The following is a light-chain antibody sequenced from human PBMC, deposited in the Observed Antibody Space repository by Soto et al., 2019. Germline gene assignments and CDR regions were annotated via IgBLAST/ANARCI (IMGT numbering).Light chain of an antibody. Sequence: QSVLTQPPSVSAAPGQKVTISCSGSSSNIGNNYVSWYQQLPGTAPKLLIYDNDKRPSGIPDRFSGSKSGTSATLGITGLQTGDEADYYCGAWDGSLNTQVXGGGTKLTVL. V-gene: IGLV1-51*01. CDR2: DND. J-gene: IGLJ2*01. CDR3: GAWDGSLNTQV. CDR1: SSNIGNNY.